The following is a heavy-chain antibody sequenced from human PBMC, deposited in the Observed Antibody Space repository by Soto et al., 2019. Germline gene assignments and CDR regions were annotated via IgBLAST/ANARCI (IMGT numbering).Heavy chain of an antibody. D-gene: IGHD2-2*01. CDR1: GFTFSSYW. J-gene: IGHJ4*02. Sequence: EVQLVESGGGLVQPGGSLRLSCAASGFTFSSYWMSWVRQAPGKGLEWVANIKQDGSEKYYVDSVKGRFTISRDNTKNSTYLQMNSRRAEDKAVYYCARGRGCSTGCHNFDYWGQGTLVTVSS. CDR3: ARGRGCSTGCHNFDY. V-gene: IGHV3-7*01. CDR2: IKQDGSEK.